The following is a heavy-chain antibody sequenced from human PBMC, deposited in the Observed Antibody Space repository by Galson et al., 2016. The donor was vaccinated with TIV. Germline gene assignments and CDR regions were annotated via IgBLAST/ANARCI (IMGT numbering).Heavy chain of an antibody. J-gene: IGHJ4*02. Sequence: PALVKPPQTLTLTCTFSGFSLRTYGMSVGWIRQPPGKALEWLARIDWGDDQFYNSSLQPKLTISKDSSRNQVVLTMTTMDPVETATYYCARAPISIFGLATSYYFDYWGQGTLVTVSS. D-gene: IGHD3-3*01. CDR2: IDWGDDQ. CDR3: ARAPISIFGLATSYYFDY. CDR1: GFSLRTYGMS. V-gene: IGHV2-70*17.